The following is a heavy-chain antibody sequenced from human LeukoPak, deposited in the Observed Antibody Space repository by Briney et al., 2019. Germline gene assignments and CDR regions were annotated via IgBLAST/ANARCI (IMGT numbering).Heavy chain of an antibody. D-gene: IGHD3-3*01. CDR2: IKTDGSIT. Sequence: PGGSLRLSCAASGFSFSVYWMHWVRQAPGKGPVWVSRIKTDGSITDYADSVKGRFTISRDNAKNTLYLQMNSLRAEDTAVYYCARDKRFLHWYFDLWGRGTLVTVSS. CDR1: GFSFSVYW. V-gene: IGHV3-74*01. J-gene: IGHJ2*01. CDR3: ARDKRFLHWYFDL.